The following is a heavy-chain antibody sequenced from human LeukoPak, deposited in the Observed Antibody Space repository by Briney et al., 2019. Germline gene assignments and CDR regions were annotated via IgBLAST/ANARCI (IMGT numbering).Heavy chain of an antibody. D-gene: IGHD4-23*01. V-gene: IGHV4-34*01. Sequence: PSETLSLTCAVYGGSFSGYYWSWIRQPPGKGLEWIGEINHSGSTNYNPSLKSRVTISVDTSKNQFSLKLSSVTAADTAVYYCARGLGVVTPFGHGNWFDPWGQGTLVTVSS. J-gene: IGHJ5*02. CDR1: GGSFSGYY. CDR2: INHSGST. CDR3: ARGLGVVTPFGHGNWFDP.